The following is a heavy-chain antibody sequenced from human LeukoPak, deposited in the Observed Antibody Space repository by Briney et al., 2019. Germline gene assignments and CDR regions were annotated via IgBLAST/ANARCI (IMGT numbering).Heavy chain of an antibody. CDR1: GFTFITYA. J-gene: IGHJ4*02. Sequence: GGSLRLSCAASGFTFITYAMTWVRQAPGKGLEWVSAISGSGGRTYYADSVKGRFTISRDNSKNTLYLQMNSLRAEDTAVYYCARDRGIGTYYYDSWGQGTLVTVSS. CDR2: ISGSGGRT. CDR3: ARDRGIGTYYYDS. D-gene: IGHD3-22*01. V-gene: IGHV3-23*01.